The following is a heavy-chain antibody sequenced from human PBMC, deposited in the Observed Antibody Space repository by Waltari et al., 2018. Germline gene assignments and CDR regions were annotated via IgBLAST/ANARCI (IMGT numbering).Heavy chain of an antibody. CDR1: GFRFRDFW. D-gene: IGHD3-16*01. V-gene: IGHV3-7*03. Sequence: EVQMVESGGGLVQPGGALRLSCAASGFRFRDFWMSWFRQAPAKGREWVATMNQDGSAKLYVDSVRGRFTVSRDNAKNSLFLQMNSLRAEDTAVYYCARVAWGLGQDNWGQGTLVTVSS. CDR3: ARVAWGLGQDN. CDR2: MNQDGSAK. J-gene: IGHJ4*02.